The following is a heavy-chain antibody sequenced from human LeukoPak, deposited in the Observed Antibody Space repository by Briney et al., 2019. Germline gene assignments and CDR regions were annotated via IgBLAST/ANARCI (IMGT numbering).Heavy chain of an antibody. D-gene: IGHD6-6*01. CDR2: INPSGGST. J-gene: IGHJ6*03. CDR3: ARVPSSSSVYYYMDV. CDR1: GYTFTSYY. V-gene: IGHV1-46*01. Sequence: ASVKVSCKASGYTFTSYYMHWVRQAPGQGLEWMGIINPSGGSTSYAQKFQGRVTMTRDMSTSTVYMELSSLRSDDTAVYYCARVPSSSSVYYYMDVWGKGTTVTVSS.